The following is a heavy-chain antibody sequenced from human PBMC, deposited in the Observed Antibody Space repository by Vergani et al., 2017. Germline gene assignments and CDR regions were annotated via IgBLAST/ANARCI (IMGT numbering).Heavy chain of an antibody. CDR1: GFTFSSYG. D-gene: IGHD3-10*01. Sequence: QVQLVESGGGVVQPGRSLRLSCAASGFTFSSYGMHWVRQAPGKGLEWVAVISYDGSNKYYADSVQGRFTISRDNSKNTLYLQMNSLRAEDTAVYYCAKDLVSTMVRGAIDYWGQGTLVTVSS. CDR3: AKDLVSTMVRGAIDY. V-gene: IGHV3-30*18. J-gene: IGHJ4*02. CDR2: ISYDGSNK.